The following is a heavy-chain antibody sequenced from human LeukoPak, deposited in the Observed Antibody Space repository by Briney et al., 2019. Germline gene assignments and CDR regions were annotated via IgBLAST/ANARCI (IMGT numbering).Heavy chain of an antibody. J-gene: IGHJ4*02. V-gene: IGHV5-51*01. CDR2: IYPGDSDS. D-gene: IGHD1-1*01. CDR3: AGRGTGTTLAFDY. CDR1: GYNFTSHW. Sequence: GESLKISCKGSGYNFTSHWIGWVRQMPGKGLEWMGIIYPGDSDSRQSPSLRGQVTISADKSISTAYLQWSSLKASDTAIYYCAGRGTGTTLAFDYWGQGTLVTVSS.